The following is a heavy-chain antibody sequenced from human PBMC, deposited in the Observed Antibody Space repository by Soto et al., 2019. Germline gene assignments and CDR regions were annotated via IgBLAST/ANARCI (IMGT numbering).Heavy chain of an antibody. CDR3: ARQTGLGATNY. Sequence: GGSLRLSCAGSGFTFSNFWMHWVRQAPGKGLVWVARINTDGSVTSHADSVKGRFTISRDNAKSTLYLQMTSLREEDSAIYYCARQTGLGATNYWGRGTLVTVST. CDR2: INTDGSVT. CDR1: GFTFSNFW. V-gene: IGHV3-74*01. D-gene: IGHD1-26*01. J-gene: IGHJ4*02.